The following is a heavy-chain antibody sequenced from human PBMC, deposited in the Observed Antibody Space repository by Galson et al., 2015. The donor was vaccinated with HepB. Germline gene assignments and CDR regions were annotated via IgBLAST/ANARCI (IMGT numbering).Heavy chain of an antibody. J-gene: IGHJ4*02. CDR1: GFTFGDYA. D-gene: IGHD3-22*01. CDR3: TRAYYDSSGYYSY. CDR2: IRSKAYGGTT. V-gene: IGHV3-49*03. Sequence: SLRLSCAASGFTFGDYAMSWFRQAPGKGLEWVGFIRSKAYGGTTEYAASVKGRFTISRDDSKSIAYLQMNSLKTEDTAVYYRTRAYYDSSGYYSYWGQGTLVTVSS.